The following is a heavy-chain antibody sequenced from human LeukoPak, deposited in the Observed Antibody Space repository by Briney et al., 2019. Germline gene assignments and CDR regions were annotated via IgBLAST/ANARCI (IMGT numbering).Heavy chain of an antibody. Sequence: GGSLRLSCAASGFTFSSYAMHWVRQAPGKGLEWVAVISYDGSNKYYADSVKGRFTISRDNSKNTLYLQMNSLRAEDTAVYYCARDSAPARGSYSDYWGQGTLVTVSS. CDR1: GFTFSSYA. J-gene: IGHJ4*02. CDR2: ISYDGSNK. V-gene: IGHV3-30*04. D-gene: IGHD1-26*01. CDR3: ARDSAPARGSYSDY.